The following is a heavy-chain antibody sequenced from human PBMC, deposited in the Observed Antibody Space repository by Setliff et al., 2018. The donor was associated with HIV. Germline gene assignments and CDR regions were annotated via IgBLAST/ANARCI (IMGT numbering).Heavy chain of an antibody. V-gene: IGHV5-51*01. D-gene: IGHD6-19*01. CDR2: IYPGDSDT. J-gene: IGHJ6*02. CDR1: GYSFTSYW. Sequence: PGESLKISCKGSGYSFTSYWIGWVRQMPGKGLEWMGIIYPGDSDTRYSPSFQGQVTISADKSISTAYLQWRSLQASDTAMYYCAKHLSPGSGWYSKARGMDVWGQGTTGTAP. CDR3: AKHLSPGSGWYSKARGMDV.